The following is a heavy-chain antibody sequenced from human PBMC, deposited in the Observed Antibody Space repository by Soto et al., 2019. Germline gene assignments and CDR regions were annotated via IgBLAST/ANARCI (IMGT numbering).Heavy chain of an antibody. CDR1: GFTFSSYA. V-gene: IGHV3-23*01. J-gene: IGHJ6*02. Sequence: GGSLRLSCAASGFTFSSYAMSWVRQAPGKGLEWVSAISGSGGSTYYADSVKGRFTISRDNSTNTVYMEMNSLRAEDTAVYYCANPILLTGFEPAYYYGMDVWGQGTTVTVSS. D-gene: IGHD3-9*01. CDR3: ANPILLTGFEPAYYYGMDV. CDR2: ISGSGGST.